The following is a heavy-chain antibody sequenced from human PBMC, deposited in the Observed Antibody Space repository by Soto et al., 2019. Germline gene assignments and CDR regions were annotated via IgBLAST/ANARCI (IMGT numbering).Heavy chain of an antibody. V-gene: IGHV3-74*01. D-gene: IGHD6-13*01. CDR3: VREPWGFSGTWYDY. CDR2: INHDGSKT. Sequence: GGSLRLSCAASQFSFSSYWMHWVRQVPGKGPAWVSRINHDGSKTEYADSVKGRFTISRDNANNTLYLQMNSLRVEDTAMYYCVREPWGFSGTWYDYWGQGTLVTVS. J-gene: IGHJ4*02. CDR1: QFSFSSYW.